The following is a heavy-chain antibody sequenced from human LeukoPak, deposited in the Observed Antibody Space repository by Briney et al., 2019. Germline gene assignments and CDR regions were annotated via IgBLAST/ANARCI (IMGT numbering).Heavy chain of an antibody. CDR1: GDSISNCF. Sequence: SETLSLTCTVSGDSISNCFWSWIRQPPGKGLEWIGYIYTSGSTNYNPSLKSRVTISVDTSENQFSLKLTSVTAADTAVYYCARSYSRSSHFDNWGQGTLVTVSS. J-gene: IGHJ4*02. D-gene: IGHD6-6*01. V-gene: IGHV4-4*09. CDR2: IYTSGST. CDR3: ARSYSRSSHFDN.